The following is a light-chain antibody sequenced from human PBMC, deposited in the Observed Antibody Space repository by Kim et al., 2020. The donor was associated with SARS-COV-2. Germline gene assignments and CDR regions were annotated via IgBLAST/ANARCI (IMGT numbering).Light chain of an antibody. J-gene: IGLJ3*02. CDR1: SLRNYY. Sequence: SSELTQDPAVSVALGQTVRLTCQGDSLRNYYATWYQQMPGQAPVLVLYGKYNRPSGIPDRFSGSASGNTASLTITGAQAEDEADYYCNSRDSSGDHVVFGGGTQLTVL. V-gene: IGLV3-19*01. CDR2: GKY. CDR3: NSRDSSGDHVV.